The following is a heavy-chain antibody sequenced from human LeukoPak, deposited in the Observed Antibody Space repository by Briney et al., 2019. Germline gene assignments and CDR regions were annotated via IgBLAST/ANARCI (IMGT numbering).Heavy chain of an antibody. D-gene: IGHD3-3*01. Sequence: SETLSLTCTVSNDSISSYYWSWIRQPAGKGLEWVGRIYTSESTNYNPSLKSRVTMSVDTSKNQFSLKLSSVTAADTAVYYCARAVGTYYDFWSGYPLWAFDIWGQGTMVTVSS. CDR2: IYTSEST. J-gene: IGHJ3*02. CDR1: NDSISSYY. V-gene: IGHV4-4*07. CDR3: ARAVGTYYDFWSGYPLWAFDI.